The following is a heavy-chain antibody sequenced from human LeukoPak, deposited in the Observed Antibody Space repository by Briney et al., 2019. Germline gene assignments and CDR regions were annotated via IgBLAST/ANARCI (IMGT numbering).Heavy chain of an antibody. Sequence: GGSLRLSCAASGFTFSNYSMNWVRQAPGKGLEWVSYISSRSSNIYYADSVKGRFTISRDNAKNSLYLQMNSLRDEDTAVYYCARIPGGYYYAMDVWGRGTTVTVSS. J-gene: IGHJ6*02. CDR1: GFTFSNYS. CDR3: ARIPGGYYYAMDV. D-gene: IGHD3-16*01. V-gene: IGHV3-48*02. CDR2: ISSRSSNI.